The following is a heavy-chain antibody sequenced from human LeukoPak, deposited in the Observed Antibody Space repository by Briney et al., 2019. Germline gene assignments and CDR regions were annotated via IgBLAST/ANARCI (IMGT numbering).Heavy chain of an antibody. CDR3: AKTSAEYGDHDFAS. V-gene: IGHV3-23*01. J-gene: IGHJ4*02. CDR1: GFTFSAYA. CDR2: ISGSGGST. Sequence: GGSLRLSCAASGFTFSAYAMTWVRQAPGKGLEWVSLISGSGGSTYYADSVKGRFTISRDNSKNTLYLQMNSLRAEDTAVYYCAKTSAEYGDHDFASWGQGTLVSVSS. D-gene: IGHD4-17*01.